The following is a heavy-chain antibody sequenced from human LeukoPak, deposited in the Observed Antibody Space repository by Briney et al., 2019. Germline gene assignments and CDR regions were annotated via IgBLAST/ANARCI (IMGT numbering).Heavy chain of an antibody. CDR1: GGSISSYY. CDR3: ARDLSPVAGTGWWFDP. J-gene: IGHJ5*02. Sequence: SETLSLTCTVSGGSISSYYWSWIRQPPGKGLEWIGYIYYSGSTNYNPSLKSRVTISVDTSKNQFSLKLSSVTAADTAVYYCARDLSPVAGTGWWFDPWGQGTLVTVSS. V-gene: IGHV4-59*12. CDR2: IYYSGST. D-gene: IGHD6-19*01.